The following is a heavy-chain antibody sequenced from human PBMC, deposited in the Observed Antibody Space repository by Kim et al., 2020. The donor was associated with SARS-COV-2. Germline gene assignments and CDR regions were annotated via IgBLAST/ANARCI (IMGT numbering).Heavy chain of an antibody. V-gene: IGHV3-23*03. CDR3: AKDYGSGWHENYYYYGMDV. CDR2: IYSGGSST. CDR1: GFTFSSYA. Sequence: GGSLRLSCAASGFTFSSYAMSWVRQAPGKGLEWVSVIYSGGSSTYYADSVKGRFTISRDNSKNTLYLQMNSLRAEDTAVYYCAKDYGSGWHENYYYYGMDVWGQGTTVTVSS. D-gene: IGHD6-19*01. J-gene: IGHJ6*02.